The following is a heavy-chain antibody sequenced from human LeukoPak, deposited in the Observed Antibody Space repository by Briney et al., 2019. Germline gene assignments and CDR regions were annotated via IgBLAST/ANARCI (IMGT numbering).Heavy chain of an antibody. Sequence: SETLSLTCTVSGGSLSGHYWGWIRQSPGKGLEYIGEIYHSGSTNYNPSLKSRVTISVDKSKNQFSLKLSSVTAADTAVYYCARDYKGDYPSYYMDVWGKGTTVTVSS. CDR3: ARDYKGDYPSYYMDV. V-gene: IGHV4-34*01. D-gene: IGHD4-17*01. CDR1: GGSLSGHY. J-gene: IGHJ6*03. CDR2: IYHSGST.